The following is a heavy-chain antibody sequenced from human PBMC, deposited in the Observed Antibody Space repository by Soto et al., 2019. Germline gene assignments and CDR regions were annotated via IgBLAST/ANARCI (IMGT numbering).Heavy chain of an antibody. Sequence: ASVKVSCKASGYTFTTYLIHWARQAPGQSLEWLGWINAGNGNTKYSQKFQDRVSITTETSASTGYMELSSLRYEDTAVYYCARGVFRDPLESWGQGTLVPVSS. J-gene: IGHJ4*02. CDR1: GYTFTTYL. CDR3: ARGVFRDPLES. V-gene: IGHV1-3*01. D-gene: IGHD2-21*02. CDR2: INAGNGNT.